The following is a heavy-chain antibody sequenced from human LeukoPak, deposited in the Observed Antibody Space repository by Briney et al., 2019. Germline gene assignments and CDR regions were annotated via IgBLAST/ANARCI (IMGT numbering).Heavy chain of an antibody. V-gene: IGHV4-39*07. CDR3: ARQWFGELYFDY. CDR2: IYYSGST. J-gene: IGHJ4*02. CDR1: GGSISSSSYY. D-gene: IGHD3-10*01. Sequence: SETLSLTCTVSGGSISSSSYYWGWIRQPPGKGLEWIGSIYYSGSTYYNPSLKSRVTISVDTSKNQFSLKLSSVTAADTAVYYCARQWFGELYFDYWGQGTLVTVSS.